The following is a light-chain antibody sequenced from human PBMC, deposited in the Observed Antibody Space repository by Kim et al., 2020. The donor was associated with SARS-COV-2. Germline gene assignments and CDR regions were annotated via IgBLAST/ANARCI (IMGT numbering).Light chain of an antibody. Sequence: PGERAPLSCRASQSVSSSYLAWYQQKPGQAPRLLIYGASSRATGIPDRFSGSGSGTDFTLTLSRLEPEDFAVYYCQQYGSSPPETFGQGTKVDIK. CDR2: GAS. J-gene: IGKJ1*01. V-gene: IGKV3-20*01. CDR1: QSVSSSY. CDR3: QQYGSSPPET.